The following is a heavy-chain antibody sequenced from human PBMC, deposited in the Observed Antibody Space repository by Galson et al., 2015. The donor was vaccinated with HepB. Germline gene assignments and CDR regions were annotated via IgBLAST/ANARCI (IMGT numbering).Heavy chain of an antibody. D-gene: IGHD1-7*01. CDR3: ARSTFENWNYVYYMDV. Sequence: SETLSLTCTVSGGSISSYYWSWIRQPPGKGLEWIGYIYYSGSTNYNPSLKSRVTISVDTSKNQFSLKLSSVTAADTAVYYCARSTFENWNYVYYMDVWGKGTTVTVSS. CDR1: GGSISSYY. CDR2: IYYSGST. V-gene: IGHV4-59*01. J-gene: IGHJ6*03.